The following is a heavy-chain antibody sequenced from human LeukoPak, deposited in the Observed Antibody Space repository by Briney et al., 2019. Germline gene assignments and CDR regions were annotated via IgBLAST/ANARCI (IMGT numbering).Heavy chain of an antibody. J-gene: IGHJ4*02. D-gene: IGHD2-2*01. Sequence: SQTLSLTCTVSGGSISSGSYYWSWIRQPAGKGLEWIGRIYTSGSTNYNPSLKSRVTISVDTSKNQFSLKLSSVTAADTAVYYCARERTDIVVVPAATLYTWGQGTLVTVSS. V-gene: IGHV4-61*02. CDR3: ARERTDIVVVPAATLYT. CDR1: GGSISSGSYY. CDR2: IYTSGST.